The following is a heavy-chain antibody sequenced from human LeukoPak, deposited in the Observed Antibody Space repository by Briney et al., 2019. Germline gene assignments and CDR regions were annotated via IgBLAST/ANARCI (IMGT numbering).Heavy chain of an antibody. CDR2: ISSSSSYI. D-gene: IGHD5-18*01. V-gene: IGHV3-21*01. CDR1: GFTFSSYG. Sequence: GRSLRLSCAASGFTFSSYGMHWVRQAPGKGLEWVSSISSSSSYIYYADSVKGRFTISRDNAKNSLYLQMNSLRAEDTAVYYCARDFNAYSYGTLFGYWGQGTLVTVSS. J-gene: IGHJ4*02. CDR3: ARDFNAYSYGTLFGY.